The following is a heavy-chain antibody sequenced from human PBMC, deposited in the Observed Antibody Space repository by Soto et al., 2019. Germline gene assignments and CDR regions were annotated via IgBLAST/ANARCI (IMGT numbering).Heavy chain of an antibody. D-gene: IGHD2-15*01. V-gene: IGHV3-23*01. CDR3: AKAGHIVVVVAATYFDY. Sequence: EVQLLESGGGLVQPGGSLRLSCAASGFTFSSYAMSWVRQAPGKGLEWVSAISGSGGSTYYADSVKGRFTISRDNSKNPLYLQMNSLRAEDTAVYYCAKAGHIVVVVAATYFDYWGQGTLVTVSS. CDR2: ISGSGGST. CDR1: GFTFSSYA. J-gene: IGHJ4*02.